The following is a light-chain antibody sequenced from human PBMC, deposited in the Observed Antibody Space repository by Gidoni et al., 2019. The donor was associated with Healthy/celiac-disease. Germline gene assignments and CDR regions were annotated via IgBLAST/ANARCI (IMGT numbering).Light chain of an antibody. CDR1: SLRSYY. CDR2: GKN. V-gene: IGLV3-19*01. J-gene: IGLJ3*02. Sequence: SELTQDPAVSVALGQTVRITCQGDSLRSYYASWYQQKPGQAPVLVIYGKNNRPSGIPDRFSGSSSGNTASLTITGAQAEDEADYYCNSRDSSGNHHWVFG. CDR3: NSRDSSGNHHWV.